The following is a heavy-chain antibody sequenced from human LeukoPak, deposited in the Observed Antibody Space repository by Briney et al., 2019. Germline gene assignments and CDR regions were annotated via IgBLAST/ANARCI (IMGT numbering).Heavy chain of an antibody. D-gene: IGHD3-9*01. CDR1: GGSISSSSYY. J-gene: IGHJ4*02. CDR3: ARLPRLRYFDWLLAPHFDY. V-gene: IGHV4-39*01. Sequence: PSETLSLTCTVSGGSISSSSYYWGWIRQPPGKGLEWNGSIYYSGSTHYNPSPKSQLTISVDTSKIQFSLKLSSVTAADTAVYYCARLPRLRYFDWLLAPHFDYWGQGTLVTVSS. CDR2: IYYSGST.